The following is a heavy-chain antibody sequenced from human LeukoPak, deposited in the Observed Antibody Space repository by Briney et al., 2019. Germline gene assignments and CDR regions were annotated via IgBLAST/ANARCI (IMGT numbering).Heavy chain of an antibody. CDR2: INPSSGGT. V-gene: IGHV1-2*02. D-gene: IGHD1-1*01. Sequence: ASVKVSCKASGGTFSSYAISWVRQAPGQGLQWMGWINPSSGGTIYAQKFQGRVTMTRDTSMSTAYMELSRLGSDDTAVYYCARDLGLERTGGMDVWGQGTTVTVSS. J-gene: IGHJ6*02. CDR3: ARDLGLERTGGMDV. CDR1: GGTFSSYA.